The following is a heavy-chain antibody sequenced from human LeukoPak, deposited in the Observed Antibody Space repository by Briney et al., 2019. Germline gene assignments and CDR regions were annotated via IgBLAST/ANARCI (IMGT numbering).Heavy chain of an antibody. Sequence: GESLKISCEVSGYNFASCWIVWVRQMSGKGLEWMGIIYPDDSDTTYSPSFQGQVTFSADKSINTAYLERSSLKASDTAMYYCARLDGSQNCPDFWGQGTLVTVSS. D-gene: IGHD3-10*01. CDR2: IYPDDSDT. CDR1: GYNFASCW. CDR3: ARLDGSQNCPDF. J-gene: IGHJ4*01. V-gene: IGHV5-51*01.